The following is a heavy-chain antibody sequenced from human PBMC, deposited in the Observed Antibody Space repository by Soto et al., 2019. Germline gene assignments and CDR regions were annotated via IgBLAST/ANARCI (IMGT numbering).Heavy chain of an antibody. CDR2: TYYRSTWRH. CDR3: ARGVSGSGFDL. CDR1: VDSVSSNTAA. D-gene: IGHD6-19*01. J-gene: IGHJ4*02. V-gene: IGHV6-1*01. Sequence: SQPRSLTCAISVDSVSSNTAAWNWIRSSPSRGLEWLGRTYYRSTWRHDYAVSVKSRITVKPDTSKNHFSLQLNSVTPDDTAVYYCARGVSGSGFDLWGQGTLVTVSS.